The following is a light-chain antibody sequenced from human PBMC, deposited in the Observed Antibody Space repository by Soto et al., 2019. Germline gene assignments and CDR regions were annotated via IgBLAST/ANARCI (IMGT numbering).Light chain of an antibody. Sequence: EIVLTQSPATLSLSPGERATLSCRASQSVSTYLAWYQQKPGQAPRLLIYDASNRATGIPARFSGSGSGTDLTLTISSLEPEDLAVYYCQQGNTFGQGTRLEIK. CDR1: QSVSTY. V-gene: IGKV3-11*01. CDR3: QQGNT. J-gene: IGKJ5*01. CDR2: DAS.